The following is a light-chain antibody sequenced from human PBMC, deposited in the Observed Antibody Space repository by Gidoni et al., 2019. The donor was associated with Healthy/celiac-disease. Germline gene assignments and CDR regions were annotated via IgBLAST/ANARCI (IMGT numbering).Light chain of an antibody. J-gene: IGKJ1*01. V-gene: IGKV1-5*03. CDR2: KAS. Sequence: DIQMPQSPSTLSASVGDRVTIPCRASQSISSWLAWYQQKPGKAPKLLIYKASSLESGVPSRFSGSGSGTEFTLTISSLQPDDFATYYCQQYNSYSWTFXXXTKVEIK. CDR1: QSISSW. CDR3: QQYNSYSWT.